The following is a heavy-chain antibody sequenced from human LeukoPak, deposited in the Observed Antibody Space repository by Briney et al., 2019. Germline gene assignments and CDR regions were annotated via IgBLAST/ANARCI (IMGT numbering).Heavy chain of an antibody. CDR3: ASANWNDNAFDI. V-gene: IGHV4-4*02. J-gene: IGHJ3*02. D-gene: IGHD1-1*01. Sequence: SETLSLTRAVSGGSISSSNWWSWVRQPPGKGLEWIGEIYHSGSTNYNPSLKSRVTISVDKSKNQFSLKLSSVTAADTAVYYCASANWNDNAFDIWGQGTMVTVSS. CDR1: GGSISSSNW. CDR2: IYHSGST.